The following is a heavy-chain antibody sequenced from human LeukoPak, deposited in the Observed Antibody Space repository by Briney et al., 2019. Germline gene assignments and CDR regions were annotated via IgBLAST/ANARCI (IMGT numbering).Heavy chain of an antibody. CDR1: GGSISTYY. D-gene: IGHD3-3*01. CDR2: IHHSGST. J-gene: IGHJ5*02. CDR3: ARHLILEWSTPNWFDP. Sequence: SETLSLTCTVSGGSISTYYWSWIRQPPGKGLEWIGYIHHSGSTSYNPSLKSRITISVDTSRNQLSLTLNSVTAADTAVYYCARHLILEWSTPNWFDPWGQGTLVTVSS. V-gene: IGHV4-59*01.